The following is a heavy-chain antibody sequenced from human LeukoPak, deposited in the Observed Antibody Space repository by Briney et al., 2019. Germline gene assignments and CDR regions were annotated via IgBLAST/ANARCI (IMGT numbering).Heavy chain of an antibody. V-gene: IGHV3-30*18. CDR3: AKDQGYSYGQSCCDY. D-gene: IGHD5-18*01. Sequence: PGGSLRLSCAASGFTFSSYSMNWVRQAPGKGLEWVAVMSYDGSNKYYADSVKGRFTISRDNSKNTLYLQMNNLRVEDTAIYYCAKDQGYSYGQSCCDYWGQGTLVTVSS. CDR2: MSYDGSNK. CDR1: GFTFSSYS. J-gene: IGHJ4*02.